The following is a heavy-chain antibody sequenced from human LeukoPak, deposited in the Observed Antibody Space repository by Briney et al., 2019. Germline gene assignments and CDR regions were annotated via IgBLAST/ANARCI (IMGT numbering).Heavy chain of an antibody. Sequence: SETLSLTCTVSGGSISSSSYYWGWIRQPPGKGLEWIGSIYYSGSTNYNPSLKSRVTISVDTSKNQFSLKLSSVTAADTAVYYCARGPAYYYDSSGYYYFDPWGQGTLVTASS. D-gene: IGHD3-22*01. CDR1: GGSISSSSYY. V-gene: IGHV4-39*07. CDR3: ARGPAYYYDSSGYYYFDP. CDR2: IYYSGST. J-gene: IGHJ5*02.